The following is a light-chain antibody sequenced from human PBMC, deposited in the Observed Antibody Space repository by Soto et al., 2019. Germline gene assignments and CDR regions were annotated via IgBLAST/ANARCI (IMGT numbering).Light chain of an antibody. J-gene: IGLJ1*01. V-gene: IGLV1-40*01. CDR2: TNT. CDR1: SSNIGSPFD. Sequence: QSVLTQPPSVSGAPGQRVTISCSGSSSNIGSPFDVHWYQQLPGTAPKLLIFTNTNRPSGVPDRFSGSRSGTSASLVITGLQAEDEADYYRQSYDSSLSGSAVFGTGTKLTVL. CDR3: QSYDSSLSGSAV.